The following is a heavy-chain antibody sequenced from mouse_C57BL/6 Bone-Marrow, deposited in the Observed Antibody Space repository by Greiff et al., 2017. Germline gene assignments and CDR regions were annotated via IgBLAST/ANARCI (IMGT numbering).Heavy chain of an antibody. Sequence: VKLQESGAELVKPGASVKLSCKASGYTFTSYWMHWVKQRPGQGLEWIGMIHPNSGSTNYNEKFKSKATLTVDKSSSTAYMQLSSLTSEDSAVYYCARLGDIYYDYEGDYWGQGTSVTVSS. J-gene: IGHJ4*01. D-gene: IGHD2-4*01. V-gene: IGHV1-64*01. CDR3: ARLGDIYYDYEGDY. CDR1: GYTFTSYW. CDR2: IHPNSGST.